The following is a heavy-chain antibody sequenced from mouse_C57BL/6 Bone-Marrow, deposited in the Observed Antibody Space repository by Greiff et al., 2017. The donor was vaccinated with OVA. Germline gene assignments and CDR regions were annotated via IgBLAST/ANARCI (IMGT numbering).Heavy chain of an antibody. CDR1: GFTFSDYY. CDR2: ISNGGGST. D-gene: IGHD1-1*01. J-gene: IGHJ4*01. CDR3: ARQGGSSYDYYAMDY. V-gene: IGHV5-12*01. Sequence: EVKVVESGGGLVQPGGSLKLSCAASGFTFSDYYMYWVRQTPEKRLEWVAYISNGGGSTYYPDTVKGRFTISRDNAKNTLYLQMSRLKSEDTAMYYCARQGGSSYDYYAMDYWGQGTSVTVSS.